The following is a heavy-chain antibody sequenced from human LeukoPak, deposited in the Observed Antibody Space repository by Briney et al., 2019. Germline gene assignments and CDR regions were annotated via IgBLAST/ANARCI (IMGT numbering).Heavy chain of an antibody. J-gene: IGHJ6*02. CDR2: ISAYNGNT. V-gene: IGHV1-18*04. CDR3: ARDYIRYCSSTSCLEKAYYYYYGMDV. Sequence: ASVKVSCKASGYTFTGYYMHWVRQAPGQGLEWMGWISAYNGNTNYAQKLQGRVTMTTDTSTSTAYMELRSLRSDDTAVYYCARDYIRYCSSTSCLEKAYYYYYGMDVWGQGTTVTVSS. D-gene: IGHD2-2*01. CDR1: GYTFTGYY.